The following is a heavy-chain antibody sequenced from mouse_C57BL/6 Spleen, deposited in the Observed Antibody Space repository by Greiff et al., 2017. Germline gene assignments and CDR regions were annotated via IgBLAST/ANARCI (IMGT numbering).Heavy chain of an antibody. CDR2: IYPGDGDT. CDR3: ARFTTVVGYFDY. Sequence: VQLQQSGPELVKPGASVKISCKASGYAFSSSWMNWVKQRPGKGLEWIGRIYPGDGDTNYNGKFKGKATLTADKSSSTAYMQLSSLTSEDSAVYFCARFTTVVGYFDYWGQGTTLTVSS. J-gene: IGHJ2*01. CDR1: GYAFSSSW. V-gene: IGHV1-82*01. D-gene: IGHD1-1*01.